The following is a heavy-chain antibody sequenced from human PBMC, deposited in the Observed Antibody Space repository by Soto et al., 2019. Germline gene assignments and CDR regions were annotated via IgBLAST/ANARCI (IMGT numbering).Heavy chain of an antibody. CDR2: ISGCGGST. V-gene: IGHV3-23*01. CDR3: ARAPTLTAAADY. Sequence: PGGSLRLSCAASGFTFSSYSMSLVRQAPGKGLEWVSVISGCGGSTYYAESVKGRFTISRGNSKNTLSLQMNSLRAEDTAVYYCARAPTLTAAADYWGQGTLVTVSS. J-gene: IGHJ4*02. CDR1: GFTFSSYS. D-gene: IGHD7-27*01.